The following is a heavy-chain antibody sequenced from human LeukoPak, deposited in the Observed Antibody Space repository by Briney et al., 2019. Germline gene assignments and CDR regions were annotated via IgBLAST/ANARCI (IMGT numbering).Heavy chain of an antibody. D-gene: IGHD3-10*01. CDR3: AREGNLGDYYGSGSFHY. Sequence: GGSLRLSCAASGFTFSSYAMHWVRQAPGKGLEWVAVISYDGSNKYYADSVKGRFTISRDNSKNTLYLQMNSLRAEDTAVYYCAREGNLGDYYGSGSFHYWGQGTPVTVSS. J-gene: IGHJ4*02. CDR2: ISYDGSNK. CDR1: GFTFSSYA. V-gene: IGHV3-30-3*01.